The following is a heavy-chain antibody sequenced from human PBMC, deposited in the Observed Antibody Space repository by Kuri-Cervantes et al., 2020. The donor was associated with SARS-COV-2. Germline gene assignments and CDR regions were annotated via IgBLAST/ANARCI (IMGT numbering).Heavy chain of an antibody. CDR1: GGSFSGYY. CDR3: ARGRDYSFSSYYYYGMDV. V-gene: IGHV4-34*01. CDR2: INHSGST. J-gene: IGHJ6*02. Sequence: SETLSLTCAVYGGSFSGYYWSWIRQPPGKGLEWIGEINHSGSTNYNPSLKSRVTISVDTSTNQFSLKLSSVTAADTAVYYCARGRDYSFSSYYYYGMDVWGQGTTVTVSS. D-gene: IGHD4-11*01.